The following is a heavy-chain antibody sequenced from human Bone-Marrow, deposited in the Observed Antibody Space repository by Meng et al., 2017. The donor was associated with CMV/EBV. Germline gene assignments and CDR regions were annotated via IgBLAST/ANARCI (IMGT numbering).Heavy chain of an antibody. CDR1: GGSISSYY. Sequence: SEILSLTCTLSGGSISSYYWSWIRQPAGKGLAWIGRIYTSGSTNYNPSLKRRDTMAVDTSKNQFSLKLSAVTAADTAVYYCARGLTLAAINWVDPWGQGTLVTVSS. J-gene: IGHJ5*02. V-gene: IGHV4-4*07. CDR3: ARGLTLAAINWVDP. D-gene: IGHD2-2*02. CDR2: IYTSGST.